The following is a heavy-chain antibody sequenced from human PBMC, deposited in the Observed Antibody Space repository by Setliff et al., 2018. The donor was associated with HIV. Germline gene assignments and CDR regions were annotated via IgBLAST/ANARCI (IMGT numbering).Heavy chain of an antibody. CDR3: ARGRLGFGEFSNYYGMDV. J-gene: IGHJ6*02. Sequence: SETLSLTCAVYGGSFSGYYWSWIRQPPGKGLEWIGEINHSGNTNYNPSLKSRVTISVDTSKNQFSLKLSSVTAADTAVYYCARGRLGFGEFSNYYGMDVWGQGTTVTVSS. CDR1: GGSFSGYY. CDR2: INHSGNT. D-gene: IGHD3-10*01. V-gene: IGHV4-34*01.